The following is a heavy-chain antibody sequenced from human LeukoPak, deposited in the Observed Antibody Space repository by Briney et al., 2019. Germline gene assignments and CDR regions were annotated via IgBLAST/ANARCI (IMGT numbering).Heavy chain of an antibody. CDR1: GFTFSSYS. Sequence: GGSLRLSCAASGFTFSSYSMNWVRQAPGKGLEWVSYISSSSSTIYYADSVKGRFTISRDNAKNSLHLQMNSLRAEDTAVYYCARDLDLEWELLRSYAFDIWSQGTMVTVSS. D-gene: IGHD1-26*01. CDR3: ARDLDLEWELLRSYAFDI. J-gene: IGHJ3*02. V-gene: IGHV3-48*01. CDR2: ISSSSSTI.